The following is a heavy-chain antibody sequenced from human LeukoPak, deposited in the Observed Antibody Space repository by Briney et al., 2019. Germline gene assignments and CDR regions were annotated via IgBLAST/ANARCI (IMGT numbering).Heavy chain of an antibody. Sequence: SVKVSCKASGGTFSSYAISWVRQAPGQGLEWMGGIIPIFGTANYAQKFQGRVTITADESTSTAYMELSSLRSEDTAVYYCARDLRGARSSSYDAFDIWGQGTMVTVSS. J-gene: IGHJ3*02. V-gene: IGHV1-69*01. CDR2: IIPIFGTA. CDR1: GGTFSSYA. D-gene: IGHD3-10*01. CDR3: ARDLRGARSSSYDAFDI.